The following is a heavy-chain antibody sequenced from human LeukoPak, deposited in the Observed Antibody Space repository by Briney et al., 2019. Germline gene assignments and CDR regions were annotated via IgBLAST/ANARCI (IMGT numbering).Heavy chain of an antibody. J-gene: IGHJ6*02. D-gene: IGHD5-24*01. CDR3: ATYRRDDYNEYYYSGLDV. CDR2: IKSKTDGGTA. Sequence: GRSLRPSCPVSSFTFGEAWTSCVSHDPGKWREWVGRIKSKTDGGTADYAAPVKGRFTISRDDSKNTLYLQVNSLKTEDTALYYCATYRRDDYNEYYYSGLDVWGQGTTVTVSS. V-gene: IGHV3-15*01. CDR1: SFTFGEAW.